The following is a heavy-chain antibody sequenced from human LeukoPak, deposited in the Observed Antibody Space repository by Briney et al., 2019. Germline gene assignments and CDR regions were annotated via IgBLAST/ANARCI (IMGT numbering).Heavy chain of an antibody. CDR1: GGPFSGFY. CDR3: ARREPYGSGSYYEVQPPGANNWFDP. D-gene: IGHD3-10*01. CDR2: INHRGST. Sequence: SETLSLNCVVYGGPFSGFYWSWIRQPPGKGLEWIGEINHRGSTNYNPSLKSRVTISIDTSMNQFSLKLSSVTAADTAVYYCARREPYGSGSYYEVQPPGANNWFDPWGQGTLVTVSS. V-gene: IGHV4-34*01. J-gene: IGHJ5*02.